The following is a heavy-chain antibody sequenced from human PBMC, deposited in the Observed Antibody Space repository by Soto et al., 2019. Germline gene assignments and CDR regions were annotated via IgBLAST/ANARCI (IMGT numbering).Heavy chain of an antibody. CDR1: GFTFSTYE. CDR2: ISYSGTTI. CDR3: TRVIVSAVTTTFDY. J-gene: IGHJ4*02. Sequence: PGGSLRLSCVASGFTFSTYEMNWVRQAPGKKLEWVSCISYSGTTIYYADSVKGRFTISRDDSKSIAYLQMNSLKTEDTAVYYCTRVIVSAVTTTFDYWGQGTLVTVSS. V-gene: IGHV3-48*03. D-gene: IGHD4-17*01.